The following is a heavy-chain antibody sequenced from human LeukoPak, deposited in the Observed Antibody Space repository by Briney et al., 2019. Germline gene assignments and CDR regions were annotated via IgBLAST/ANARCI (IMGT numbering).Heavy chain of an antibody. CDR1: GGTFSSYT. CDR2: IIPILGIA. CDR3: ARARNPYGDFDY. V-gene: IGHV1-69*02. Sequence: SVKVSCKASGGTFSSYTISWVRQAPGQGLEWMGRIIPILGIANYAQNFQGRVTITADKSTSTAYMELSSLRSEDTAVYYCARARNPYGDFDYWGQGTLVTVSS. D-gene: IGHD4-17*01. J-gene: IGHJ4*02.